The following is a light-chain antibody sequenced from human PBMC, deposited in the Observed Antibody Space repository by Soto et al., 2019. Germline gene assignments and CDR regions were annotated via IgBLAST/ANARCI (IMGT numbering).Light chain of an antibody. CDR3: SSYARTNNYV. CDR1: SSDVGGYNY. V-gene: IGLV2-8*01. Sequence: QSVLTQPPSASGSPGQSLTISCTGTSSDVGGYNYVSWYQQHPGKAPKLMIYEATKRPSDIPDRFSGSRSGNTASLTVSGLQAEDEADYYCSSYARTNNYVFGTGTKLTVL. CDR2: EAT. J-gene: IGLJ1*01.